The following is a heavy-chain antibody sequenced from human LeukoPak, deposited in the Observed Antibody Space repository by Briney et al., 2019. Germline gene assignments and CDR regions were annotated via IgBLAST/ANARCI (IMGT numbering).Heavy chain of an antibody. CDR2: ISSSSSTI. CDR3: ARYDFRHGNYDGWFDQ. J-gene: IGHJ5*02. CDR1: GFTFSSYS. Sequence: GGSLRLSCAASGFTFSSYSIQWVRQAPGKGLEWVSHISSSSSTISYADSVKGRSTVSRDNAKNSLYLQMNSLRAEDTAVYYCARYDFRHGNYDGWFDQWGQGSLVTVSS. V-gene: IGHV3-48*01. D-gene: IGHD3-3*01.